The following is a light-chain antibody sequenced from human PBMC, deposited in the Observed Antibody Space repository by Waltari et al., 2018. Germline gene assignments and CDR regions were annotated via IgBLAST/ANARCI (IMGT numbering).Light chain of an antibody. Sequence: EIVMTQSPATVSVFPGERATLSCRASQSVSSDLAWYQQKPGQAPRLLIYDASTRATGIPARFSGSGSGTEVTLTISSLQSEDFAVYYCQQYNNWPPLTFGGGTKVEIK. V-gene: IGKV3-15*01. CDR3: QQYNNWPPLT. CDR2: DAS. J-gene: IGKJ4*01. CDR1: QSVSSD.